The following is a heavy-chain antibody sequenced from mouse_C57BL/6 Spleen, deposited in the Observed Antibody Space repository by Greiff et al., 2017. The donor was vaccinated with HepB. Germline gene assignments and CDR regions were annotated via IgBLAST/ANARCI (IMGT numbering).Heavy chain of an antibody. Sequence: EVQLVESGGGLVKPGGSLKLSCAASGFTFSDYGMHWVRQAPEKGLEWVAYISSGSSTIYYVDTVKGRFTISRDNAKNTLFLQMTSLRSEDTAMYYCAREGYYGSSYRFAYWGQGTLVTVSA. J-gene: IGHJ3*01. CDR1: GFTFSDYG. CDR3: AREGYYGSSYRFAY. CDR2: ISSGSSTI. D-gene: IGHD1-1*01. V-gene: IGHV5-17*01.